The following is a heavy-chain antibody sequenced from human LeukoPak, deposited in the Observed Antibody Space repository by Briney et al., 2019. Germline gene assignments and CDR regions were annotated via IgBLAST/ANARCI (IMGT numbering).Heavy chain of an antibody. CDR1: GLTFRSYG. CDR2: IRYDGSNK. D-gene: IGHD6-13*01. CDR3: ARGGRKYSSSWYVDY. Sequence: GGSLRLSCAASGLTFRSYGMHWVRQTPGKGLEWVAFIRYDGSNKYYADSVKGRFTISRDNSKNTLYLQMNSLRAEDTAVYYCARGGRKYSSSWYVDYWGQGTLVTVSS. V-gene: IGHV3-30*02. J-gene: IGHJ4*02.